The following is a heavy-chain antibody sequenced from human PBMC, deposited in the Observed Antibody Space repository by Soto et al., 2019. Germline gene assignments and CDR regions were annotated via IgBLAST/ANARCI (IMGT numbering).Heavy chain of an antibody. V-gene: IGHV1-3*01. CDR2: INAGNGNT. D-gene: IGHD6-25*01. J-gene: IGHJ6*02. Sequence: VRQAPGQRLEWMGWINAGNGNTKYSQKFQGRVTITRDTSANTAYMELSSLRSEDTAVYYCARGGDLGYNYYYGMDVWGQGTTVTVSS. CDR3: ARGGDLGYNYYYGMDV.